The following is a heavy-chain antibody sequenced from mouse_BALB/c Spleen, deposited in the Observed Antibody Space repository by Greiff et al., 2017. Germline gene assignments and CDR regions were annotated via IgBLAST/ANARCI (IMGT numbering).Heavy chain of an antibody. J-gene: IGHJ4*01. CDR2: IYWDDDK. Sequence: QVTLKVSGPGLLQPSQTLSLTCSFSGFSLSTSGMGVSWIRQPSGKGLEWLAHIYWDDDKRYNPSLKSRLTISKDTSRNQVFLKITSVDTADTATYYCARRGDAMDYWGQGTSVTVSS. CDR3: ARRGDAMDY. CDR1: GFSLSTSGMG. V-gene: IGHV8-12*01.